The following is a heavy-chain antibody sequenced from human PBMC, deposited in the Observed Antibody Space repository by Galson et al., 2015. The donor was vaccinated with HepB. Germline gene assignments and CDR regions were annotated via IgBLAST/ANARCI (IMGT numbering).Heavy chain of an antibody. D-gene: IGHD2-2*01. Sequence: SVKVSCKASGYTFTSYAMHWVRQAPGQRLEWMGWINAGNGNTKYSQKFQGRVTITRDTSASTAYMELSSLRSEDTAVYYCARGGVVVPAAIGWFDPWGQGTLVTVSS. CDR2: INAGNGNT. CDR3: ARGGVVVPAAIGWFDP. V-gene: IGHV1-3*01. J-gene: IGHJ5*02. CDR1: GYTFTSYA.